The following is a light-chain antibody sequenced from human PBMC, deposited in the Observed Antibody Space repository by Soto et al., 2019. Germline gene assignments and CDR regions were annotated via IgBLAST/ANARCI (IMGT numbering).Light chain of an antibody. CDR1: SSDVGGYNY. V-gene: IGLV2-14*03. J-gene: IGLJ2*01. CDR3: TSYTSSDTLL. CDR2: DVS. Sequence: QSVLTQPASVSGSPGQSITISCTGSSSDVGGYNYVSWYQHHPGKAPKLIIYDVSHRPSGFSNRFSASKSGNTASLTISGLRAEDEADYYCTSYTSSDTLLFGGGTKLTVL.